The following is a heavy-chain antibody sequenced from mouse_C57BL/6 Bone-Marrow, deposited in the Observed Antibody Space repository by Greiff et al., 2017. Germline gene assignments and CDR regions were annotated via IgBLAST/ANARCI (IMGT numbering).Heavy chain of an antibody. CDR2: INPNYGTT. CDR1: GYSFTDYN. CDR3: ERGRFRYYAPWFAY. Sequence: LVESGPELVKPGASVKISCKASGYSFTDYNMNWVKQSNGKSLEWIGVINPNYGTTSYNQKFKGKATLTVDQSSSTAYMQLNSLTSEDSAVYYCERGRFRYYAPWFAYWGQGTLVTVSA. D-gene: IGHD1-2*01. J-gene: IGHJ3*01. V-gene: IGHV1-39*01.